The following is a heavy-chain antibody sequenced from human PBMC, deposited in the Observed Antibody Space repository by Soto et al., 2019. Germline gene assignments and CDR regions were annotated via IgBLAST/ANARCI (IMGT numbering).Heavy chain of an antibody. D-gene: IGHD6-19*01. V-gene: IGHV1-2*02. Sequence: PSASVKVSCKASGYTFTGYYMHWVRQAPGQGLEWMGWINPNSGGTNYAQKFQGRVTMTRDTSISTAYMELSRLRSDDTAVYYCARPDSGWYRTTWFDPWGQGTLVTVSS. CDR1: GYTFTGYY. CDR2: INPNSGGT. CDR3: ARPDSGWYRTTWFDP. J-gene: IGHJ5*02.